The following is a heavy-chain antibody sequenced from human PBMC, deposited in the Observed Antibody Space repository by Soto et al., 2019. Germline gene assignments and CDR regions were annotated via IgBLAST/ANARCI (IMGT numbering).Heavy chain of an antibody. CDR1: GFSFGNYA. CDR3: ARDSGWFGDFNYYYNGMDV. Sequence: GGSLRLSCAASGFSFGNYAMNWVRQAPGKGLEWVSTISDSDSTYYADSVKGRFTISRDNSRDTLYLQMSSLRAEDTAVYFCARDSGWFGDFNYYYNGMDVWGRGTAVTVSS. J-gene: IGHJ6*02. D-gene: IGHD3-10*01. V-gene: IGHV3-23*01. CDR2: ISDSDST.